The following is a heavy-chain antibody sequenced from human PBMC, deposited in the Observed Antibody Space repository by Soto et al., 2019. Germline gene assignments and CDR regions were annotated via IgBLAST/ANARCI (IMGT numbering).Heavy chain of an antibody. CDR1: GFTFSNYA. V-gene: IGHV3-23*01. CDR2: ISGRGIST. D-gene: IGHD1-26*01. J-gene: IGHJ5*02. CDR3: AREHEYGEPP. Sequence: EVQLLESGGGLVQPGGSLRLSCAASGFTFSNYAMSWVRQAPGKGLEWVSAISGRGISTYYADSVKGRFTTSRDNSNNTLCLQMSTMTAEDTAGYHGAREHEYGEPPWGKGTLFT.